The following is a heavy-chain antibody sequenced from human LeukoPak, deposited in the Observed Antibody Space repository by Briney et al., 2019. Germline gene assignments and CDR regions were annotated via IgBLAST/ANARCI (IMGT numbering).Heavy chain of an antibody. D-gene: IGHD2-2*01. CDR3: ARVLYIPVGTERSSPYYYYYMDV. Sequence: GGSLRLSCAASGFTVSSNYMSWVRQAPGKGLEWVSVIYSGGSTYYADSVQARFTISRDNSKNTLYLQMNSLRAEDTAVYYCARVLYIPVGTERSSPYYYYYMDVWGKGTTVTISS. V-gene: IGHV3-53*01. CDR1: GFTVSSNY. J-gene: IGHJ6*03. CDR2: IYSGGST.